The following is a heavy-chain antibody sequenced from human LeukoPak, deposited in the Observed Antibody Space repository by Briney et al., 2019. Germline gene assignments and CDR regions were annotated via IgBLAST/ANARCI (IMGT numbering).Heavy chain of an antibody. CDR1: GGSISSYY. V-gene: IGHV4-59*01. J-gene: IGHJ6*03. CDR3: ARVAISSGWLLYYYYYMDV. Sequence: PSETLSLTCTVSGGSISSYYWSWIRQPPGKGLEWIGYIYYSGSTNYNPSLKSRVTISVDTSKNQFSLKLSSVTAADTAVYYCARVAISSGWLLYYYYYMDVWGKGTTVTISS. D-gene: IGHD6-19*01. CDR2: IYYSGST.